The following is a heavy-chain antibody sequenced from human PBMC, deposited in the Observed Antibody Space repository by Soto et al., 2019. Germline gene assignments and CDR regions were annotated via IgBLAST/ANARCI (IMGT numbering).Heavy chain of an antibody. V-gene: IGHV1-69*12. CDR2: IIPIFGTA. D-gene: IGHD2-15*01. J-gene: IGHJ6*02. CDR3: ARGRMAVVAAIRYYYYGMDV. CDR1: GGTFSSYA. Sequence: QVQLVQSGAEVKKPGSSVKVSCKASGGTFSSYAISWVRQAPGQGLEWMGGIIPIFGTANYAQKFQGRVTITADESTSTAYKELSSLRSEDTAVYYCARGRMAVVAAIRYYYYGMDVWGQGTTVTVSS.